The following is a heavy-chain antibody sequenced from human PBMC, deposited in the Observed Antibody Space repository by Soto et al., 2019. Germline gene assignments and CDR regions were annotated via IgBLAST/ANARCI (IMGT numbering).Heavy chain of an antibody. V-gene: IGHV1-18*01. J-gene: IGHJ6*02. CDR3: ARDLEDCSSTSCYPEPRAGMDV. Sequence: GASVKVSCKASGYTFTSYGISWVRQAPGQGLEWMGWISAYNGNTNYAQKLQGRVTMTTDTSTSTAYMELRSLRSDDTAVYYCARDLEDCSSTSCYPEPRAGMDVWGQGTTVTVSS. CDR2: ISAYNGNT. D-gene: IGHD2-2*01. CDR1: GYTFTSYG.